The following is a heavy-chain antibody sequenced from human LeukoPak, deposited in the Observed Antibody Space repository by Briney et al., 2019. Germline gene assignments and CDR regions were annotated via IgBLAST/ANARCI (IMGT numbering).Heavy chain of an antibody. CDR1: GFTFSSYA. CDR3: AKVRGYCSSTSCYRDAFDI. J-gene: IGHJ3*02. D-gene: IGHD2-2*02. V-gene: IGHV3-23*01. Sequence: GGSLRLSCAASGFTFSSYAMSWVRQAPGKGLEWVSAINGSGGSTYYADSVKGRFTISRDNSKNTLYLQMNSLRAEDTAAYYCAKVRGYCSSTSCYRDAFDIWGQGTMVTVSS. CDR2: INGSGGST.